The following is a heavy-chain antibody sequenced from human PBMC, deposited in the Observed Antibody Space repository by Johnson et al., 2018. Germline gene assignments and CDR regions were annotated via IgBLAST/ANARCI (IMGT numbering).Heavy chain of an antibody. Sequence: QVQLVQSGGGVVQPGRSLRLSCAASAFTFNSYAMHWVRQAPCKGLEWVAVISYDGTKTYYVASGKGRFTISRDNTKNTLYLKIQSLRTDDTAVYYCAKAIIRMGSVLHSPYCAGACDGFDVWGQGTLVTFSS. CDR2: ISYDGTKT. CDR1: AFTFNSYA. D-gene: IGHD2-21*02. CDR3: AKAIIRMGSVLHSPYCAGACDGFDV. J-gene: IGHJ3*01. V-gene: IGHV3-30*18.